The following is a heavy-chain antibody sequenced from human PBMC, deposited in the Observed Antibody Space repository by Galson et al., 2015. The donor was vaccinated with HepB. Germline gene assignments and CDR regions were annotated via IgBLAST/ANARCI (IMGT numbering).Heavy chain of an antibody. J-gene: IGHJ3*02. V-gene: IGHV3-30*18. CDR3: AKSLHYYDSSDDAFDI. Sequence: SLRLSCAASGFTFSSYGMHWVRQAPGKGLEWVAVISYDGSNKYYADSVKGRFTISRDISKNTLYLQMNSLRAEDTAVYYCAKSLHYYDSSDDAFDIWGQGTMVTVSS. D-gene: IGHD3-22*01. CDR2: ISYDGSNK. CDR1: GFTFSSYG.